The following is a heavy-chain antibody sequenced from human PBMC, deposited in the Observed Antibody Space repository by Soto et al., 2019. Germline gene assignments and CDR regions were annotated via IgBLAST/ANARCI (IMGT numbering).Heavy chain of an antibody. Sequence: QVQLQESGPGLVKPSQTLSLTCTVSGGSISSGGYYWSWIRQHPGKGLEWIGYIYYSGSTYYNPSLNRRVTISVDTSKIQFSLKLSSVTAADTAGYYCARDRRYSSGHDAFDIWGQGTMVTVSS. CDR1: GGSISSGGYY. J-gene: IGHJ3*02. V-gene: IGHV4-31*03. D-gene: IGHD6-19*01. CDR3: ARDRRYSSGHDAFDI. CDR2: IYYSGST.